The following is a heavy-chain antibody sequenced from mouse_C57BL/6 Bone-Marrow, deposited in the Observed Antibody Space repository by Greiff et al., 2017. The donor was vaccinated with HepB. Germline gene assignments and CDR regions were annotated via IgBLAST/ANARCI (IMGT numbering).Heavy chain of an antibody. CDR1: GFNIKDDY. D-gene: IGHD1-1*01. J-gene: IGHJ4*01. CDR3: TTPSVVAPGGYAMDY. CDR2: IDPENGDT. V-gene: IGHV14-4*01. Sequence: EVQLQQSGAELVRPGASVKLSCTASGFNIKDDYMHWVKQRPEQGLEWIGWIDPENGDTEYASKFQGKATITADTSSNTAYLQLSSLASEDTAVYYCTTPSVVAPGGYAMDYWGQGTSVTVSS.